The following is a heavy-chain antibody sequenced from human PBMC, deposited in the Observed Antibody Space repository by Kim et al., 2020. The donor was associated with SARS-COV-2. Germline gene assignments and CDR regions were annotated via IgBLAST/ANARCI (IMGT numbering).Heavy chain of an antibody. CDR1: GGSFSGFY. V-gene: IGHV4-34*01. J-gene: IGHJ2*01. CDR2: INHSGRT. D-gene: IGHD3-10*01. CDR3: SGRPSKTSGSGSHYCDL. Sequence: SETLSLTCAVYGGSFSGFYWSWIRQPPGRGLEWIGEINHSGRTNYNPSLKSRVTISVDTSKNQFSLRLTSVTAADTAAYYCSGRPSKTSGSGSHYCDLWG.